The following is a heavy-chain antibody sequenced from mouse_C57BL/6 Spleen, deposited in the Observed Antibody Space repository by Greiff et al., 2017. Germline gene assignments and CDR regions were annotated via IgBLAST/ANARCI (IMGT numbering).Heavy chain of an antibody. CDR1: GYTFTDYY. CDR3: ARKGPHYAMDY. V-gene: IGHV1-19*01. D-gene: IGHD3-3*01. J-gene: IGHJ4*01. CDR2: INPYNGGT. Sequence: VQLQQSGPVLVKPGASVKMSCKASGYTFTDYYMNWVKQSHGKSLEWIGVINPYNGGTSYNQKFKGKASLTVDKSSSTAYMELNSLTSEDSAVYYCARKGPHYAMDYWGQGTSVTVSS.